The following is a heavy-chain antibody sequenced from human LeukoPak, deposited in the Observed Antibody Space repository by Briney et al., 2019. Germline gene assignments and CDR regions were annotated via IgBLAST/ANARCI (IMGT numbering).Heavy chain of an antibody. Sequence: GGSLRLSCAASGFTFSSYAMSWVRQAPGKGLEWVSAISGSGGSTYYADSVKGRFTISRDNSKNTLYLQMNSLRAEDTAVYYCAKAYSSSWPEYNWFDPWGQGTLVTVSS. CDR1: GFTFSSYA. J-gene: IGHJ5*02. V-gene: IGHV3-23*01. CDR2: ISGSGGST. CDR3: AKAYSSSWPEYNWFDP. D-gene: IGHD6-13*01.